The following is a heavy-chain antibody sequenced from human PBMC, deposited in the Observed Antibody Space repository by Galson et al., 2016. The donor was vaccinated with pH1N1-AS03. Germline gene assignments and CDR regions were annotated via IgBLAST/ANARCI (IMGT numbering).Heavy chain of an antibody. D-gene: IGHD6-19*01. V-gene: IGHV3-23*01. Sequence: SLRLSCAASGFPFIAYAMNWVRQAPGTGLEWVSVISASAGNTYYADSVKGRLTISRDNSKNTGYLQMNILRDEDTAGYYCASDGPPQGISVAGSFDFWGQGTLVTVSS. J-gene: IGHJ4*02. CDR2: ISASAGNT. CDR1: GFPFIAYA. CDR3: ASDGPPQGISVAGSFDF.